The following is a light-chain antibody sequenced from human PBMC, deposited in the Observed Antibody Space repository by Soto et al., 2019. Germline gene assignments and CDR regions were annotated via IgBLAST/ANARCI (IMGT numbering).Light chain of an antibody. CDR3: QQRSNWPPDT. J-gene: IGKJ2*01. Sequence: EIVLTQSPATLSLSPGERATLSCRASQSVSSYLAWYQQKPGQAPRLLIYDASNRATGIPARFSGSGSWTDFTHSISRLEPEDFAVYYCQQRSNWPPDTFGQGTKLEIK. V-gene: IGKV3-11*01. CDR2: DAS. CDR1: QSVSSY.